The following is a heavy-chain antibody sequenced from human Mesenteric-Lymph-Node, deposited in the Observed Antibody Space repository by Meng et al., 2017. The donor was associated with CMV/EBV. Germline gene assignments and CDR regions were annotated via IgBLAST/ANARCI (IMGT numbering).Heavy chain of an antibody. J-gene: IGHJ5*02. V-gene: IGHV4-34*01. Sequence: VYGGSFSGYCWNWIRQPPGKGLEWIGEINHSGTTNYNPSLKSRLTISVDTSKDQFSLRLSSVTAADTAVYYCARGELSYRSRNWFDPWGQGTLVTVSS. D-gene: IGHD1-7*01. CDR2: INHSGTT. CDR1: GGSFSGYC. CDR3: ARGELSYRSRNWFDP.